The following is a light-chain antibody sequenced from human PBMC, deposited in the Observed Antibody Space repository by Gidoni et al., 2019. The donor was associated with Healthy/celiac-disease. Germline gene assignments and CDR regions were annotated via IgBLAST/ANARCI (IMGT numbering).Light chain of an antibody. CDR2: WAS. Sequence: DLVMTHSPDSLAVSLGERATINCKSSQSVLYRSNNKNYLAWYQQKPGQPPKLLIYWASTRESGVPDRFSGSGSGTDFTLTISSLQAEDVAVYYCQQYYSTPRTFGQGTKVEIK. CDR1: QSVLYRSNNKNY. V-gene: IGKV4-1*01. J-gene: IGKJ1*01. CDR3: QQYYSTPRT.